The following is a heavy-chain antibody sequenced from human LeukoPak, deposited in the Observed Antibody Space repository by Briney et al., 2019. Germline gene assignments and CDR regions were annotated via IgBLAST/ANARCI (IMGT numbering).Heavy chain of an antibody. D-gene: IGHD2-15*01. Sequence: GSLRLSCAASGFTFSSYAMHWVRQAPGKGLEWVAVISYDGSNKYYADSVKGRFTISRDNSKNTLYLQMNSLRAEDTAVYYCARDPEGYCSGGSCYWSLVDYWGQGTLVTVSS. CDR3: ARDPEGYCSGGSCYWSLVDY. CDR2: ISYDGSNK. V-gene: IGHV3-30-3*01. J-gene: IGHJ4*02. CDR1: GFTFSSYA.